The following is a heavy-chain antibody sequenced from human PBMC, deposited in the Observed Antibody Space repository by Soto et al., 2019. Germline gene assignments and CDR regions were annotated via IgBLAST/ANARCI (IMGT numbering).Heavy chain of an antibody. CDR3: ARTQGIVLVPAAIWY. CDR2: ITASGGST. Sequence: GGSLRLSCAASGFTFSSYAMSWVRQAPGKGLEWVSGITASGGSTSYADSVKGRFTISRDNSKNTLYLQMNSLRAEDTAVYYCARTQGIVLVPAAIWYWGQGTLVTVSS. J-gene: IGHJ4*02. CDR1: GFTFSSYA. V-gene: IGHV3-23*01. D-gene: IGHD2-2*02.